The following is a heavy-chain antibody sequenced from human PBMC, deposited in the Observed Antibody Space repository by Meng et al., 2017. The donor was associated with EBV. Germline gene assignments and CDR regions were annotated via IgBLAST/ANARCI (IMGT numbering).Heavy chain of an antibody. D-gene: IGHD5/OR15-5a*01. V-gene: IGHV4-39*01. CDR2: AHYSGRT. CDR3: ARPFPSIVSPRLDPFGD. Sequence: QLQLQESGPGQVKPSXXLSLTXPVSGDSLSSFYYWAWLRQPPGRGLEWIGSAHYSGRTYYSPSLRSRVTVSIDTSKNQFSLRLTSVTAADTALYYCARPFPSIVSPRLDPFGDWGQGALVTVSS. CDR1: GDSLSSFYY. J-gene: IGHJ4*02.